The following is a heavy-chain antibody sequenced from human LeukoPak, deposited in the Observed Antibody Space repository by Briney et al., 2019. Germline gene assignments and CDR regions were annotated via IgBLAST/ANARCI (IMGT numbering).Heavy chain of an antibody. CDR2: ISGDGGST. J-gene: IGHJ5*02. CDR3: AKLLGSGSYYNVAP. V-gene: IGHV3-43*02. CDR1: GFSFGSYA. D-gene: IGHD3-10*01. Sequence: GGSLRLSCAASGFSFGSYAMSWVRQAPGKGLEWVSLISGDGGSTNYADSVKGRFTISRDNSKNSLYLQMNSLRTEDTALYYCAKLLGSGSYYNVAPWGQGTLVTVSS.